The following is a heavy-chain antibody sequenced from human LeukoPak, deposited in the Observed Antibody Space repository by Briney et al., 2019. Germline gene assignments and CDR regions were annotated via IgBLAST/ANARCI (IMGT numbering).Heavy chain of an antibody. CDR2: IYPGDSDT. V-gene: IGHV5-51*01. CDR1: GSSFTSYW. Sequence: GESLQISCQGSGSSFTSYWIGWVRQLPGKGLEWMGIIYPGDSDTRYSPSFQGQVTISADKSISTAYLQWSSLKASDTAMYYCARTYYYDSSGYYYGYWGQGTLVTVSS. D-gene: IGHD3-22*01. J-gene: IGHJ4*02. CDR3: ARTYYYDSSGYYYGY.